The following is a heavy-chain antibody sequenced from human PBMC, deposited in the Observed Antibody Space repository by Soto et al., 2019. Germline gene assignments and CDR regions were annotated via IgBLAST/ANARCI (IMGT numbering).Heavy chain of an antibody. CDR2: INHSGST. D-gene: IGHD2-15*01. J-gene: IGHJ4*02. CDR3: ARGHCSGGSCYSKMGDY. CDR1: GVSFSGYY. Sequence: PSETLSLTCAVYGVSFSGYYWSWIRQPPGKGLEWIGEINHSGSTNYNPSLKSRVTISVDTSKNQFSLKLSSVTAADTAVYYCARGHCSGGSCYSKMGDYWGQGTLVTVSS. V-gene: IGHV4-34*01.